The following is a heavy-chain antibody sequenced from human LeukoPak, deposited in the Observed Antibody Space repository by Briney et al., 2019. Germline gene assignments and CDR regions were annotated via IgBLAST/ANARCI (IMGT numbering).Heavy chain of an antibody. CDR3: AREADLWFGDN. Sequence: PGGSLRLSCAASGFTFSSYSMNWVRQAPGKGLEWVSYISSSSSTIYYADSVKGRFTISRDNAKNSLYLQMNSLRAEDTAVYYCAREADLWFGDNWGQGTLVTVSS. J-gene: IGHJ4*02. V-gene: IGHV3-48*04. CDR1: GFTFSSYS. D-gene: IGHD3-10*01. CDR2: ISSSSSTI.